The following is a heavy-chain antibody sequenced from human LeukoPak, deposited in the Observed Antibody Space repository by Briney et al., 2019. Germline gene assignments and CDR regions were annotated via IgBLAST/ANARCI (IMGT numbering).Heavy chain of an antibody. V-gene: IGHV3-30-3*01. J-gene: IGHJ4*02. Sequence: GGSLRLSCAASGFTFSSYAMHWVRQAPGKGLEWVAVISYDGSNKYYADSVKGRFTISRDNSKNTLYLRMNSLRAEDTAVYYCALPYGLSLFDYWGQGTLVTVSS. D-gene: IGHD3-3*01. CDR2: ISYDGSNK. CDR1: GFTFSSYA. CDR3: ALPYGLSLFDY.